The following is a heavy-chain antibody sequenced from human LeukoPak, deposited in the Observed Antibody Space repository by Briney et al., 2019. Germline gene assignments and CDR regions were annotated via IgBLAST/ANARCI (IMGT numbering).Heavy chain of an antibody. CDR3: AREFSPSGHYGEAGIDY. V-gene: IGHV4-4*07. Sequence: SETLSLTCTVSGASISVYYWSWIRQPAGKGLEWIGRIYSSGSTNYSPSLKSRVTMSIDTSKNQFSLKLRSVTAADTAVYYCAREFSPSGHYGEAGIDYWGQGTLVTVSS. J-gene: IGHJ4*02. CDR2: IYSSGST. CDR1: GASISVYY. D-gene: IGHD4-17*01.